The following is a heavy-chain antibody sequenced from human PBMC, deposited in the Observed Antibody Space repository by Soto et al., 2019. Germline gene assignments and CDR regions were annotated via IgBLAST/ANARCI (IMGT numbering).Heavy chain of an antibody. V-gene: IGHV3-64D*06. J-gene: IGHJ4*02. Sequence: GGSLRLSCSASGFTFSSYAMHWVRQAPGKGLEYVSAISSNGGSTYYADSVKGRFTISRDNSKNTLYLQMSSLRAEDTAVYYCVKDRVVRMSCYSLNELDYWVQGTLAPVSS. CDR2: ISSNGGST. CDR3: VKDRVVRMSCYSLNELDY. CDR1: GFTFSSYA. D-gene: IGHD2-15*01.